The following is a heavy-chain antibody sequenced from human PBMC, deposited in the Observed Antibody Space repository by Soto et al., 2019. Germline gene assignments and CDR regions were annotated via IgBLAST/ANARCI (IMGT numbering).Heavy chain of an antibody. J-gene: IGHJ4*02. CDR2: IKQDGSEK. Sequence: ALRLRCAASGFTFSSHWKSWVRQAPGKGLEWVANIKQDGSEKYYVDSVKGRFTISRDNAKNSLYLQMNSLRAEDTAVYYCASRAAAGGIGYWGQGTLVTVSS. CDR1: GFTFSSHW. CDR3: ASRAAAGGIGY. D-gene: IGHD6-13*01. V-gene: IGHV3-7*05.